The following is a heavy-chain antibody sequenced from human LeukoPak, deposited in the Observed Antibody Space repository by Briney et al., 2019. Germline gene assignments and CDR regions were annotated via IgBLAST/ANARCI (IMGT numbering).Heavy chain of an antibody. D-gene: IGHD4-17*01. J-gene: IGHJ4*02. CDR1: GFTFSSYS. V-gene: IGHV3-48*04. CDR2: ISSSSSTI. Sequence: GESLRLSCAASGFTFSSYSMNWVRQAPGKGLEWVSYISSSSSTIYYADSVKGRFTISRDNAKNSLYLQMNSVRAEDTAVYYCARSPCGDHFDYWGQGTLVTVSS. CDR3: ARSPCGDHFDY.